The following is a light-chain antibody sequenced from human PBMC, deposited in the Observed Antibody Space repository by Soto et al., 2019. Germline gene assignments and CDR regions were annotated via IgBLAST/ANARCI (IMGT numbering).Light chain of an antibody. J-gene: IGKJ5*01. CDR3: QQIFT. CDR2: DAS. CDR1: QSISSW. V-gene: IGKV1-5*01. Sequence: DIQVTHSPSTLSASVGARFTITCRASQSISSWLAWYQQKPGKAPKLLIYDASSLESGVPSRFSGSGSGTEFTLTISSLQYEDFAVYYCQQIFTFGQGTRLEIK.